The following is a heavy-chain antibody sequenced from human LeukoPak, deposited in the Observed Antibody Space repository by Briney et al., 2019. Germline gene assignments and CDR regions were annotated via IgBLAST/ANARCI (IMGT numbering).Heavy chain of an antibody. Sequence: PGRSLRLSCAASGLTFSNYWMSWVRQAPGKGLQWVANIKQDESEEYYVDSVKGRFTVSRDNAKNSLYLQMNSLRAEDTAVYYCATLGFYFVTTGYSPSFNYWGQGALVAVSS. V-gene: IGHV3-7*01. CDR1: GLTFSNYW. CDR3: ATLGFYFVTTGYSPSFNY. J-gene: IGHJ4*02. CDR2: IKQDESEE. D-gene: IGHD3-22*01.